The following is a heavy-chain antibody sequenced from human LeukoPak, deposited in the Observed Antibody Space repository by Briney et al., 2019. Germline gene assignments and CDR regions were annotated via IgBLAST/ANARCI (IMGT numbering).Heavy chain of an antibody. V-gene: IGHV3-53*01. CDR1: GFTVSSNY. Sequence: GGSLRLSCAASGFTVSSNYMSWVRQAPGKGLEWVSVIYSGGSTYYADSVKGRFTISRDNSKNTLYLQMNSLRAEDTAVYYCARDNPSSPYYYYGMDVWGQGTMVTVSS. D-gene: IGHD1-14*01. CDR3: ARDNPSSPYYYYGMDV. CDR2: IYSGGST. J-gene: IGHJ6*02.